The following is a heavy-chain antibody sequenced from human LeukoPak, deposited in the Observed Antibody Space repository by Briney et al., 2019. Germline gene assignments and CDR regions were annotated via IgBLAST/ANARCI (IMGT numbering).Heavy chain of an antibody. CDR1: GFTFSSYE. J-gene: IGHJ4*02. CDR2: INWNGGST. V-gene: IGHV3-20*04. D-gene: IGHD3-10*01. Sequence: TGGSLRLSCAASGFTFSSYEMNWVRQAPGKGLEWVSGINWNGGSTGYADSVKGRFTISRDNAKNSLYLQMNSLRAEDTAVYYCARDRSTMVRGVINTYFDYWGQGTLVTVSS. CDR3: ARDRSTMVRGVINTYFDY.